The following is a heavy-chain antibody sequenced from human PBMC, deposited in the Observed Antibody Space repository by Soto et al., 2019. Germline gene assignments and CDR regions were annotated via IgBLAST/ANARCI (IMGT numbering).Heavy chain of an antibody. V-gene: IGHV1-46*01. CDR2: INPSGGST. J-gene: IGHJ6*02. CDR3: ARVGDYYDSSGYYYYYYGMDV. D-gene: IGHD3-22*01. Sequence: ASVKVSCKASGYTFTSYYMHWVRQAPGQGLEWMGIINPSGGSTSYAQKFQGRVTMTRDTSTSTVYMELSSLRSEDTAVYYCARVGDYYDSSGYYYYYYGMDVWGQGTTVTVSS. CDR1: GYTFTSYY.